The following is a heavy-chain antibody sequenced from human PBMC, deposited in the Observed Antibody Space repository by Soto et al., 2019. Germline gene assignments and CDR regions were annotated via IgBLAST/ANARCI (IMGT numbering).Heavy chain of an antibody. CDR1: GGTFSSYA. Sequence: ASVKVSCKASGGTFSSYAISWVRQAPGQGLEWMGGIIPIFGTANYAQKFQGRVTITADGSTSTAYMELSSLRSEDTAVYYCASAPFVPDTYYYDSTVFDPWGQGTLVTVSP. D-gene: IGHD3-22*01. V-gene: IGHV1-69*13. CDR3: ASAPFVPDTYYYDSTVFDP. J-gene: IGHJ5*02. CDR2: IIPIFGTA.